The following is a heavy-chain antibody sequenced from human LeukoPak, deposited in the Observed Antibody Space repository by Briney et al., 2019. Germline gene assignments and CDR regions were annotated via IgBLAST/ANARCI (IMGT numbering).Heavy chain of an antibody. D-gene: IGHD3-10*02. Sequence: PGGSLRLSCAASGFTFSSYWMSWVRQAPGKGLEWVVNIKQDGSEKYYADTGKGRFTISRDNAKNSLYLQMNSLRAEDTAVYYCAELGITMIGGVWGKGTTVTISS. V-gene: IGHV3-7*01. CDR3: AELGITMIGGV. CDR1: GFTFSSYW. CDR2: IKQDGSEK. J-gene: IGHJ6*04.